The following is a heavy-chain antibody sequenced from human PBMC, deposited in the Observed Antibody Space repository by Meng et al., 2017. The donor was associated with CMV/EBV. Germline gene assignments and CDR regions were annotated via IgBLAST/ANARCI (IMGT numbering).Heavy chain of an antibody. CDR1: GFTFSSYW. J-gene: IGHJ4*02. V-gene: IGHV3-74*01. CDR2: IISDGSST. CDR3: ARDGQRTTLTPFDY. Sequence: GESLKISCAASGFTFSSYWMSWVRQPPGKGLVWVSRIISDGSSTNYADSVKGRFTISRDNAKNTLYLQMNSLRAEDTAVYYCARDGQRTTLTPFDYWGQGTLVTVSS. D-gene: IGHD4-17*01.